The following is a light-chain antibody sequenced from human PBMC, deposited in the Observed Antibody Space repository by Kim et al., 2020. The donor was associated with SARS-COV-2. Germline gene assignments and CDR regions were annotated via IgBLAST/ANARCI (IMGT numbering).Light chain of an antibody. CDR1: LSVSSSY. CDR3: QQYGSSPRYT. J-gene: IGKJ2*01. CDR2: GAS. V-gene: IGKV3-20*01. Sequence: SRGERSTLACRASLSVSSSYLAWYQQKPGQAPRLLIDGASSRATGIPDRFSGSGSGTDFTLTISRLEPEEFAVYYGQQYGSSPRYTFGQGTKLEI.